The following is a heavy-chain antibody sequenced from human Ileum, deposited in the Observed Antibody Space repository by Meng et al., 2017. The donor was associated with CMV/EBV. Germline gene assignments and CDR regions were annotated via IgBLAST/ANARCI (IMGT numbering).Heavy chain of an antibody. CDR2: TYYRSNWYN. V-gene: IGHV6-1*01. J-gene: IGHJ4*02. Sequence: VAGNGAGWSWIRQTPERGLEWRGRTYYRSNWYNDYAESVKSRITINADTSKNHFSLHLNSVTPEDTAVYYCARECYGGGSCDNLDYWGQGTLVTVSS. CDR1: VAGNGAG. D-gene: IGHD2-15*01. CDR3: ARECYGGGSCDNLDY.